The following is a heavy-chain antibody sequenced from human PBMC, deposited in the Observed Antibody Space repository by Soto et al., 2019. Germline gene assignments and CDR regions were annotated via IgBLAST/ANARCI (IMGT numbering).Heavy chain of an antibody. CDR3: AREITMIVVAPVGFDL. D-gene: IGHD3-22*01. CDR1: GFTFSDYY. CDR2: ISSSGSTI. V-gene: IGHV3-11*01. Sequence: ESGGGLVKPGGSLRLSCAASGFTFSDYYMSWIRQAPGKGLEWVSYISSSGSTIYYADSVKGRFTISRDNAKNSLYLQMNSLRAEDTVVYYCAREITMIVVAPVGFDLWGRGTLVTVSS. J-gene: IGHJ2*01.